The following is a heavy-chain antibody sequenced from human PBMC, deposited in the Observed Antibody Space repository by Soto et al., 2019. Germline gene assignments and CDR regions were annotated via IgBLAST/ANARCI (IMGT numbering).Heavy chain of an antibody. D-gene: IGHD5-18*01. CDR3: AKDSQVDTGPTDY. CDR1: GFTFSSYA. J-gene: IGHJ4*02. V-gene: IGHV3-23*01. Sequence: EVQLLESGGGLVQPGGSLRLSCAASGFTFSSYAMSWVRQAPGKGLEWVSAISGSGGTTYYADSVKGRFTISRDNSKNTLYLKMNSLRAEDTAVYYCAKDSQVDTGPTDYWGQGTLVTVSS. CDR2: ISGSGGTT.